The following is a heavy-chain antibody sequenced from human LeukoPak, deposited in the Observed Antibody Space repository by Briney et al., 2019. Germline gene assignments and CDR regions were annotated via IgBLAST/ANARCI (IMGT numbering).Heavy chain of an antibody. CDR3: ARDDMGY. Sequence: GSSVKVSCKASGGTFSSYAISWVRQAPGQGLEWMGRINPNSGGTNYAQKFQGRVTMTRDTSISTAYMELSRLRSDDTAVYYCARDDMGYWGQGTLVTVSS. J-gene: IGHJ4*02. CDR1: GGTFSSYA. D-gene: IGHD2-15*01. V-gene: IGHV1-2*06. CDR2: INPNSGGT.